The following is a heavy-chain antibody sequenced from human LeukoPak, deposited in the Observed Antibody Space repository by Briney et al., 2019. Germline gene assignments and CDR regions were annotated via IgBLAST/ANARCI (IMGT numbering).Heavy chain of an antibody. J-gene: IGHJ3*02. CDR2: IRYDGSNK. CDR1: GFTFSIYG. D-gene: IGHD5-12*01. CDR3: AREGGTATGRAFDI. Sequence: GGSLRLSCIASGFTFSIYGMHWVRQAPGKGLEWVAFIRYDGSNKYYADSVKGRFTISRDNAKNSLYLQMNSLRAEDTAVCYCAREGGTATGRAFDIWGQGTMVTVSS. V-gene: IGHV3-30*02.